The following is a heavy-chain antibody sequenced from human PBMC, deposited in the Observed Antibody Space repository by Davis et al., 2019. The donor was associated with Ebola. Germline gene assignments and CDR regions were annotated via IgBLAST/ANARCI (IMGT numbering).Heavy chain of an antibody. CDR2: INHSGST. D-gene: IGHD3-3*01. Sequence: MPSETLSLTCTVSGGSVSNYYWSWIRQPPGKGLEWIGEINHSGSTNYNPSLKSRVTISVDTSKNQFSLKLSSVTAADTAVYYCARVEWLGYYYGMDVWGQGTTVTVSS. V-gene: IGHV4-34*01. J-gene: IGHJ6*02. CDR1: GGSVSNYY. CDR3: ARVEWLGYYYGMDV.